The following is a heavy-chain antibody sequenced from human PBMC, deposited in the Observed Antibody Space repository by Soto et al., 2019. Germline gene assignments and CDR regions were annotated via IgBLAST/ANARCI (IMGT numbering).Heavy chain of an antibody. V-gene: IGHV4-59*01. D-gene: IGHD5-18*01. CDR2: IYYSGST. J-gene: IGHJ3*02. Sequence: SETLSLTCTVSGFSISSYYWSWIRQPPGKGLEWIGYIYYSGSTNYNPSLKSRVTISVDTSKNQFSLKLSSVTAADTAVYYCARRYGKNAFDIWGQGTMVTVSS. CDR1: GFSISSYY. CDR3: ARRYGKNAFDI.